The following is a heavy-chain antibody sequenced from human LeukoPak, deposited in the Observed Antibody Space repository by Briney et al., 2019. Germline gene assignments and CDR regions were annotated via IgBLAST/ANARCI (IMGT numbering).Heavy chain of an antibody. CDR2: IYYSGST. V-gene: IGHV4-59*01. CDR1: GGSISSFY. Sequence: SETLSLTCTVSGGSISSFYWHWIRQPPGKGLEWIGYIYYSGSTNYNPSLKSRVTISVDTSKNQFSLKLSSVTAADTAVYYCARGHNRVATTYWGQGTLVTVSS. D-gene: IGHD5-12*01. J-gene: IGHJ4*02. CDR3: ARGHNRVATTY.